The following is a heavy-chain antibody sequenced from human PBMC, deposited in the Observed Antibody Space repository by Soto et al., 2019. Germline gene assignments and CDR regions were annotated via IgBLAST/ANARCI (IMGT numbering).Heavy chain of an antibody. J-gene: IGHJ4*02. Sequence: EVHLLESGGGLVQPGGPLRLSCATSGFTFSSYSMTRVRQAPAKGLVWVSTISASGSRTYYPVPVKGRFTISRDNSKNTLYLQMNSLRAEDTAVYCCAKATSSGSHGEYWCQGTLVSVSS. D-gene: IGHD1-26*01. V-gene: IGHV3-23*01. CDR3: AKATSSGSHGEY. CDR2: ISASGSRT. CDR1: GFTFSSYS.